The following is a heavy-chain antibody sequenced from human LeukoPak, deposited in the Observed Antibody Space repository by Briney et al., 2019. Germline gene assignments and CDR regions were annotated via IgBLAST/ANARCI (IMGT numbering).Heavy chain of an antibody. D-gene: IGHD2-21*01. CDR1: GGTISDYA. V-gene: IGHV1-69*04. Sequence: ASVKVSCKASGGTISDYAISWVRQAPGQGLEWMGRIIPILGIAKYAQKFQGRVTITADSSTSTAYMELRSLRSEDTAVYYCARDRHYSAAPSDYWGQGTLVSVSS. CDR2: IIPILGIA. J-gene: IGHJ4*02. CDR3: ARDRHYSAAPSDY.